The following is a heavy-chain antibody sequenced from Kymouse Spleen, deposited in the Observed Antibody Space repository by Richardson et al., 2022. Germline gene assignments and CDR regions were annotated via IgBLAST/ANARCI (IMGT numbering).Heavy chain of an antibody. CDR3: AKASSITIFGVVIIPDYFDY. V-gene: IGHV3-30*18. J-gene: IGHJ4*02. D-gene: IGHD3-3*01. CDR1: GFTFSSYG. CDR2: ISYDGSNK. Sequence: QVQLVESGGGVVQPGRSLRLSCAASGFTFSSYGMHWVRQAPGKGLEWVAVISYDGSNKYYADSVKGRFTISRDNSKNTLYLQMNSLRAEDTAVYYCAKASSITIFGVVIIPDYFDYWGQGTLVTVSS.